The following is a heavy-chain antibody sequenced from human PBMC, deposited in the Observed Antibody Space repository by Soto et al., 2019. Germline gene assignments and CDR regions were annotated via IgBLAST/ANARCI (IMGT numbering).Heavy chain of an antibody. D-gene: IGHD3-16*01. V-gene: IGHV3-33*01. J-gene: IGHJ4*02. CDR3: AREGLSPWGADY. Sequence: GGSLRLSCAASGFTFSSYGMHWVRQAPGKGLEWVAVIWYDGSNKYYADSVKGRFTISRDNSKNTLYLQMNSLRAEDTAVYYCAREGLSPWGADYWGQGTLVTVSS. CDR1: GFTFSSYG. CDR2: IWYDGSNK.